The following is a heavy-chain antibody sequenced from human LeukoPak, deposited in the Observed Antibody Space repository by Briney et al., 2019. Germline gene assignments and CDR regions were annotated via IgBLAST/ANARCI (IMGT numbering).Heavy chain of an antibody. Sequence: PSETLSLTCTVSGGSISSSYSWGWIRQPPGKGLEWIGNIYYSGSTYYNPSLKSRVTISVDTSKNQFSLKLSSVTAADTAVYYCARQTFYSNSKYYFDYWGQGTLVTVSS. CDR2: IYYSGST. J-gene: IGHJ4*02. CDR1: GGSISSSYS. V-gene: IGHV4-39*01. CDR3: ARQTFYSNSKYYFDY. D-gene: IGHD4-11*01.